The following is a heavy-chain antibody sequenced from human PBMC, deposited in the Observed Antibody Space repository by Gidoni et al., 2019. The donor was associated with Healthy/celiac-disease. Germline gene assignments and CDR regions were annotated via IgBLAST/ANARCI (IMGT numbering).Heavy chain of an antibody. V-gene: IGHV3-48*01. CDR3: ARASRYCSSTSCYYYYYMDV. Sequence: EVQLVESGGGLVQPGGSLSLSCAASGFPFSSSSLHWVRQAPGKGLEWVSYISSSSSTIYYADSVKGRFTISRDNAKNSLYLQMNSLRAEDTAVYYCARASRYCSSTSCYYYYYMDVWGKGTTVTVSS. D-gene: IGHD2-2*01. J-gene: IGHJ6*03. CDR2: ISSSSSTI. CDR1: GFPFSSSS.